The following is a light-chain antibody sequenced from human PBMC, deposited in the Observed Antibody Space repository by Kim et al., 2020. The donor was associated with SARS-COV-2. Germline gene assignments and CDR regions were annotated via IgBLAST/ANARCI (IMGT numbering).Light chain of an antibody. V-gene: IGLV7-46*01. J-gene: IGLJ2*01. CDR2: DTT. CDR3: CLTYNGVVV. Sequence: PGGTFTLTCGSSTGAVTSGLYPFWFQQKPGQVPRTLIYDTTNKHSWTPARFSGSLLGGKAALSLSGAQPEDEAEYYCCLTYNGVVVFGGGTNLTVL. CDR1: TGAVTSGLY.